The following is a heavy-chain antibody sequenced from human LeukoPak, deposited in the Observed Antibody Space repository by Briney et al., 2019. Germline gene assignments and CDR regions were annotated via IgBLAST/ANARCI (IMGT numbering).Heavy chain of an antibody. CDR2: IYYTGDT. D-gene: IGHD3-10*01. V-gene: IGHV4-59*01. CDR3: ARFLVRGSNWFAFDI. J-gene: IGHJ3*02. Sequence: SETLSLTCAVSGASITSDYWSWIRQPPGEGLEWIAYIYYTGDTNINPSLKSRVATSMDTSKNQFSLSLSSVTAADTAFYYCARFLVRGSNWFAFDIWAQGTTVTASS. CDR1: GASITSDY.